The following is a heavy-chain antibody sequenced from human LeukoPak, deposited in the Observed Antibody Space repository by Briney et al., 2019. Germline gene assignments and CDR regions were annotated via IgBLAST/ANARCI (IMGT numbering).Heavy chain of an antibody. CDR1: GYTFTNYA. CDR2: INAGNGNT. D-gene: IGHD6-19*01. V-gene: IGHV1-3*01. J-gene: IGHJ2*01. Sequence: ASVKVSCKASGYTFTNYAIHWVRQAPGQRLEWMGWINAGNGNTKYSQKFQGRVTITRDTSASTAYMELSSLRSEDTAVYYCAREWSSGWSFDLWGRGTLVTVSS. CDR3: AREWSSGWSFDL.